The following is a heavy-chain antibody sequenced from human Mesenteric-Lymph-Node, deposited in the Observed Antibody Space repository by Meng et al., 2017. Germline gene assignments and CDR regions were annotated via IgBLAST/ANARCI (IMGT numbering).Heavy chain of an antibody. Sequence: GESLKISCVGSEFIFSNFEMNWVRQAPVKGLEWISYISGSSSTIYYSDSVKGRFTISRDNAKKSLYLQMDSLRDEDTAVYYCVRGRYSKSWSQFYFDWWGQGTLVTVSS. V-gene: IGHV3-48*03. J-gene: IGHJ4*02. CDR3: VRGRYSKSWSQFYFDW. CDR1: EFIFSNFE. CDR2: ISGSSSTI. D-gene: IGHD1-1*01.